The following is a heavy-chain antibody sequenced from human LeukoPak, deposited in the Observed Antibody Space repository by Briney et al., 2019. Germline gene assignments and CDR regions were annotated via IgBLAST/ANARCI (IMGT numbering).Heavy chain of an antibody. CDR3: ARIRWAGGTWAWEY. CDR2: IKQDGSEK. D-gene: IGHD1-26*01. Sequence: GGSLSRSCAASGFTFSSYWIGWVRQAPGKGLEWVANIKQDGSEKYYVDSVKGRFTISRDNAENSLDLQMNSLRAEDTAFYYCARIRWAGGTWAWEYWGQGTLVTVSS. J-gene: IGHJ4*02. CDR1: GFTFSSYW. V-gene: IGHV3-7*01.